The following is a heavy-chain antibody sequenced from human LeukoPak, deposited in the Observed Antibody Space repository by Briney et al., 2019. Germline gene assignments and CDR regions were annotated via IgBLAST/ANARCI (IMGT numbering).Heavy chain of an antibody. J-gene: IGHJ4*02. CDR2: IQTDGNTK. V-gene: IGHV3-30*02. CDR3: AREESSLVLGGLAY. D-gene: IGHD6-13*01. CDR1: GFTFSNYG. Sequence: GGSLRLSCAASGFTFSNYGIHWVRQAPVKGLEWVTFIQTDGNTKYYADSVRGRFTISRDNSKNTVSLQMNSLRAEDTAVYYCAREESSLVLGGLAYWGQGTLVTVSS.